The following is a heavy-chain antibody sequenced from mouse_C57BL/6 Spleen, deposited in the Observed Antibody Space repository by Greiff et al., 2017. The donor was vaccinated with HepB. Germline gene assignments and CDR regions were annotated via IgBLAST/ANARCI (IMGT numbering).Heavy chain of an antibody. CDR2: IYPSDSET. D-gene: IGHD4-1*01. Sequence: QVQLQQSGAELVRPGSSVKLSCKASGYTFTSYWMDWVKQRPGQGLEWIGNIYPSDSETHYNQKFKDKATLTVDKSSSTAYMQLSSLTSEDSAVYYCARGLTGTYAMDYWGQGTSVTVSS. CDR1: GYTFTSYW. V-gene: IGHV1-61*01. J-gene: IGHJ4*01. CDR3: ARGLTGTYAMDY.